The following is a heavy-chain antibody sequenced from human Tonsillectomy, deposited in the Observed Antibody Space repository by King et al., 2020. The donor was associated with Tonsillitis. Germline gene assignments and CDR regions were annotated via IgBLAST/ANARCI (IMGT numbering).Heavy chain of an antibody. CDR3: ARAPSSWAPSYFDQ. Sequence: VQLQESGQGLVKPSETLSLTCTVSGGSVSNYYWNWIRQSPGKGLEWMGYIYYSGSTNYNPSLKSRVTMSVDTSKNQFSLNLSSVTAADTAVYFCARAPSSWAPSYFDQWGQGTLVTVSS. D-gene: IGHD6-13*01. V-gene: IGHV4-59*02. CDR1: GGSVSNYY. J-gene: IGHJ4*02. CDR2: IYYSGST.